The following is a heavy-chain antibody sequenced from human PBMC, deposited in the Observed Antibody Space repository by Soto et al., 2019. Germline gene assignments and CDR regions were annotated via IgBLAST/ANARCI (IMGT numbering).Heavy chain of an antibody. D-gene: IGHD6-19*01. J-gene: IGHJ6*02. CDR1: GFTFSSYG. CDR2: ISYDGSNK. V-gene: IGHV3-30*18. CDR3: AKAKELAVAGPGYYYYYGMDV. Sequence: PGGSLRLSCAASGFTFSSYGMHWVRQAPGKGLEWVAVISYDGSNKYYADSVKGRFTISRDNSKNTLYLQMNSLRAEDTAVYYCAKAKELAVAGPGYYYYYGMDVWGQGTTVTVSS.